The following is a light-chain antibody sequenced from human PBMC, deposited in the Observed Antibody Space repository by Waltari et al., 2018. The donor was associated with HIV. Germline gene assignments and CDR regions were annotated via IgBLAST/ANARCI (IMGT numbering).Light chain of an antibody. CDR3: ASWYDNLNSLM. CDR2: TNN. Sequence: QSVMTQPPSASGTPGQRVSISCSGSDSNNGSNNVHWYQYLPGTAPKLLIYTNNDRPSGVPDRFSSSKSDTAASLAISGLRSEDESDYYCASWYDNLNSLMFGGGTKVTVL. V-gene: IGLV1-47*01. J-gene: IGLJ3*02. CDR1: DSNNGSNN.